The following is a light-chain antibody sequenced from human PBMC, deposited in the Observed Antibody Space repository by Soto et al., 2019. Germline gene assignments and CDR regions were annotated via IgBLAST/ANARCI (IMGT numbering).Light chain of an antibody. Sequence: EIVLTQSPATLSVSPGESATLSCRASRSVSSNLAWYQQKPGQSPRLLIYFASTMSTGVPARFSGSGSGTEFTLTISSLQSEDFAVYYCQQFKDWPPLTFGGGTKVEIK. CDR1: RSVSSN. V-gene: IGKV3-15*01. CDR2: FAS. CDR3: QQFKDWPPLT. J-gene: IGKJ4*01.